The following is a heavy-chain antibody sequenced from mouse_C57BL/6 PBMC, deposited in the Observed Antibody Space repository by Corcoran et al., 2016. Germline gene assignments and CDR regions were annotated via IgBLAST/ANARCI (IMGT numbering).Heavy chain of an antibody. D-gene: IGHD2-2*01. CDR2: INPNNGGT. J-gene: IGHJ3*01. Sequence: EVQLQQSGPELVKPGASVKISCKASGYTFTDYYMNWVKQSHGKSLEWIGDINPNNGGTSYNQKFKGKATLTVDKSSSTAYMELRSLTSEDSAVYYCARSRGYPCAYWGQGTLVTVSA. CDR1: GYTFTDYY. CDR3: ARSRGYPCAY. V-gene: IGHV1-26*01.